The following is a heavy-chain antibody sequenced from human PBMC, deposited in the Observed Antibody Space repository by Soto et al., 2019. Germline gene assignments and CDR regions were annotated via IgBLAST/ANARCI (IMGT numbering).Heavy chain of an antibody. J-gene: IGHJ6*02. D-gene: IGHD3-22*01. CDR1: GYTFTGYY. V-gene: IGHV1-2*04. Sequence: WASVKVSCKASGYTFTGYYMHWVRQAPGQGLEWMGWINPNSGGTNYAQKFQGWVTMTRDTSISTAYMELSRLRSDDTAVYYCARWRYYYDSSGDLRTDYYGMDVWGQGTTVTVSS. CDR3: ARWRYYYDSSGDLRTDYYGMDV. CDR2: INPNSGGT.